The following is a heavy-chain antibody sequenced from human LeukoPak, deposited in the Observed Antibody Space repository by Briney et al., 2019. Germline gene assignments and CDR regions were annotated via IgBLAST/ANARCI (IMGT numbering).Heavy chain of an antibody. J-gene: IGHJ3*02. Sequence: GGSLRLSCAASGFSFSNYAMGWVRQAPGKGLEWVSGIGGSGDGTFYADSVKGRFTISRDDAKQSVYLEMNSLGVEDTAVYYCAREGTAFDIWGQGTMVTVSS. CDR2: IGGSGDGT. CDR1: GFSFSNYA. D-gene: IGHD3-10*01. V-gene: IGHV3-23*01. CDR3: AREGTAFDI.